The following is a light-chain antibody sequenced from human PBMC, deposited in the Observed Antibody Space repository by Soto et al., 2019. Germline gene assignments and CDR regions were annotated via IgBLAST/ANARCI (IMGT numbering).Light chain of an antibody. J-gene: IGKJ4*01. CDR3: QQRSNR. V-gene: IGKV3-11*01. Sequence: EIVLTQSPATLSLSPGDRAFLSCRASQSVSRSLTWYQHKPGQAPRLLIYDASTRATGIPRRFSGSGSGTDFTLTISSLEPEDFAVYYCQQRSNRFGGGTKVEIK. CDR1: QSVSRS. CDR2: DAS.